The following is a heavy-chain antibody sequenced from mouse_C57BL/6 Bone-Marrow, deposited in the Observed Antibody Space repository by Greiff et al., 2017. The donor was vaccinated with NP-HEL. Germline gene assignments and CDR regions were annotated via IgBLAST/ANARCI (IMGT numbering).Heavy chain of an antibody. CDR3: ARDGYGSSYGFAY. D-gene: IGHD1-1*01. V-gene: IGHV7-1*01. CDR1: GFTFSDFY. Sequence: EVQLVESGGGLVQSGRSLRLSCATSGFTFSDFYMEWVRQAPGKGLEWIAASRNKANDYTTEYSASVKGRFIVSRDTSQSILYLQMNALRAEDTAIYYCARDGYGSSYGFAYWGQGTLVTVSA. CDR2: SRNKANDYTT. J-gene: IGHJ3*01.